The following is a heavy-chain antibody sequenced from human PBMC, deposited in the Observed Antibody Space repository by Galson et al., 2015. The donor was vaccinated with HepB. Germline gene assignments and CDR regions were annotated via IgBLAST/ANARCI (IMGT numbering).Heavy chain of an antibody. CDR2: IWYDGSNK. D-gene: IGHD2-21*02. V-gene: IGHV3-33*08. CDR1: GFTFSSYG. J-gene: IGHJ5*02. CDR3: AGDRRPYCGGYCSPWFDP. Sequence: SLRLSCAASGFTFSSYGMHWVRQAPGKGLEWVAVIWYDGSNKYYADSVKGRFTISRDNSKNTLYLQMNSLRAEDTAVYYCAGDRRPYCGGYCSPWFDPWGQGTLVTVSS.